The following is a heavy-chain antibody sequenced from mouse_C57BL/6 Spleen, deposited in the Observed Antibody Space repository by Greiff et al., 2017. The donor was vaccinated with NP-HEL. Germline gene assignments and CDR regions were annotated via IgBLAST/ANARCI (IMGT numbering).Heavy chain of an antibody. Sequence: EVKLVESGGGLVKPGGSLKLSCAASGFTFSTYAMSWVRQTPEKRLEWVATITSGGSYTYFPDSVKGRFTISRDNAKNTLYLQMSSLRSEDTAMYYCASLDGSYGGAYWGQGTLVTVSA. CDR1: GFTFSTYA. CDR3: ASLDGSYGGAY. D-gene: IGHD2-3*01. V-gene: IGHV5-9-1*01. J-gene: IGHJ3*01. CDR2: ITSGGSYT.